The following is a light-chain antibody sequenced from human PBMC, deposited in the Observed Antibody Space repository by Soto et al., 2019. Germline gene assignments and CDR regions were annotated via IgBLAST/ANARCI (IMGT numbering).Light chain of an antibody. CDR3: QQYKTYSS. Sequence: DIQMTQSPSTLSASVGDKVTITCRASQSINSWLAWYQQKPGKAPNLLIYKASKLEIGVPSRFSGTGFGTEFSLTISSLQPDDFATYYCQQYKTYSSFGGGTKVDIK. V-gene: IGKV1-5*03. J-gene: IGKJ4*02. CDR2: KAS. CDR1: QSINSW.